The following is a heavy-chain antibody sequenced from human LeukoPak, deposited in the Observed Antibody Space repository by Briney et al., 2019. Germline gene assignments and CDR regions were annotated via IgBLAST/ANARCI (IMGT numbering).Heavy chain of an antibody. CDR2: ISSSGNYI. Sequence: GGSLRLSCAASGFTFNSYSMNWVRQAPRKGLEWVSSISSSGNYIYYADSVKGRFTISRDNAKNSLYLQMNSLRDEDTAVYYCARGKDTVVTPYHFDYWGQGTLVTVSS. J-gene: IGHJ4*02. D-gene: IGHD4-23*01. CDR1: GFTFNSYS. CDR3: ARGKDTVVTPYHFDY. V-gene: IGHV3-21*01.